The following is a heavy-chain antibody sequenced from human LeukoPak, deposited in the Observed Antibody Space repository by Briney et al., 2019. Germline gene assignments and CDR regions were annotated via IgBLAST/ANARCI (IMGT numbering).Heavy chain of an antibody. CDR2: ISSSSYYI. D-gene: IGHD1-26*01. CDR1: GFTFSTYT. V-gene: IGHV3-21*01. Sequence: GGSLRLSCTASGFTFSTYTMNWARQAPGQGLEWVSSISSSSYYIYYADSVKGRFTISRDNAKNSLFLQMNSLRAEDTAVYYCGAAYSGSSPFDYWGQGTLVTVSS. CDR3: GAAYSGSSPFDY. J-gene: IGHJ4*02.